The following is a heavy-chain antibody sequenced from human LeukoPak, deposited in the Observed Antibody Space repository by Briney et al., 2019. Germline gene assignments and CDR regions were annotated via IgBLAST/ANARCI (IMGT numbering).Heavy chain of an antibody. CDR1: GDSVSSNSAA. CDR3: ARGEHSYYFDY. CDR2: TYYRSKWYS. D-gene: IGHD1-26*01. Sequence: SQTLSLTRAISGDSVSSNSAAWSWIRQSPSRGLEWLGRTYYRSKWYSDYAVSVKSRITINPDTSKNQFSLQLNSVTPEDTAVYYCARGEHSYYFDYWGQGTLVTVSS. J-gene: IGHJ4*02. V-gene: IGHV6-1*01.